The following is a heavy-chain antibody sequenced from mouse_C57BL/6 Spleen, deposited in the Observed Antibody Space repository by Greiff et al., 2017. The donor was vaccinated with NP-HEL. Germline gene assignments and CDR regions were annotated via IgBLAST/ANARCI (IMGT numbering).Heavy chain of an antibody. Sequence: QVQLQQPGAELVRPGTSVKLSCKASGYTFTSYWMHWVKQRPGQGLEWIGVIDPSDSYTNYNQKFKGKATLTVDTSSSTAYMQLSSLTSEDSAVYYCARRGWLPYYYAMDYWGQGTSVTVSS. CDR2: IDPSDSYT. D-gene: IGHD2-3*01. CDR1: GYTFTSYW. J-gene: IGHJ4*01. V-gene: IGHV1-59*01. CDR3: ARRGWLPYYYAMDY.